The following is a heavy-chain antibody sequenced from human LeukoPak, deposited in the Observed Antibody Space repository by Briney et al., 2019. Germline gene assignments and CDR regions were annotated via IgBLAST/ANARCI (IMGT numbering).Heavy chain of an antibody. Sequence: IPSETLSVTCAVSGYCISSGYYWGWIRQPPGKGLEWIGSIYHSGSTYYNPSLKSHVSISVVTSKDQFSLMLSSVTAADTTVYYCARNRGSAPYNWFEPWGQETLVTVSS. CDR3: ARNRGSAPYNWFEP. J-gene: IGHJ5*02. CDR2: IYHSGST. V-gene: IGHV4-38-2*01. D-gene: IGHD3-10*01. CDR1: GYCISSGYY.